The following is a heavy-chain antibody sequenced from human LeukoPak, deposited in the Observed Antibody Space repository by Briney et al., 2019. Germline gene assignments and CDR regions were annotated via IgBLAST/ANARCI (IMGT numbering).Heavy chain of an antibody. CDR3: ARDSSEYCSSTSCYGWFDP. J-gene: IGHJ5*02. Sequence: ASVKVSCKASGYTFTSYGISWVRQAPGQGLEWMGWISAYNGNTNYAQKLQGRVTMTTDTSTSTAYMELRSLGSDDTAVYYCARDSSEYCSSTSCYGWFDPWGQGTLVTVSS. D-gene: IGHD2-2*01. CDR1: GYTFTSYG. CDR2: ISAYNGNT. V-gene: IGHV1-18*01.